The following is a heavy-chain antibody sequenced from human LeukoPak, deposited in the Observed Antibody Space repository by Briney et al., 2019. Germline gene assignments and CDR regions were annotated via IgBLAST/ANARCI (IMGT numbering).Heavy chain of an antibody. CDR1: GFTFSSYA. D-gene: IGHD3-22*01. J-gene: IGHJ4*02. CDR2: ISYDGSNK. Sequence: GGSLRLSCAASGFTFSSYAMHWVRQAPGKGLEWVVVISYDGSNKYYADSVKGRFTISRDNSKNTLYLQMNSLRAEDTAVYYCARDGSPNYYDSSGYYYWGQGTLVTVSS. V-gene: IGHV3-30-3*01. CDR3: ARDGSPNYYDSSGYYY.